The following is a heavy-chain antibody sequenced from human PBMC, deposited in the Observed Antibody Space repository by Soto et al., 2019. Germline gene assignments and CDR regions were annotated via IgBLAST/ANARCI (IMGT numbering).Heavy chain of an antibody. Sequence: SGGSLRLSCAASGFTFSTYAMNWIRQAPGKGLEWVAVIWYDGSEKYYGDSVKGRFIISRDNSKNTLYLQMNSLRIEDTAVYYCTNAFTYRKSWFGPWGQGTLVTFSS. D-gene: IGHD1-26*01. CDR2: IWYDGSEK. CDR3: TNAFTYRKSWFGP. J-gene: IGHJ5*02. CDR1: GFTFSTYA. V-gene: IGHV3-33*08.